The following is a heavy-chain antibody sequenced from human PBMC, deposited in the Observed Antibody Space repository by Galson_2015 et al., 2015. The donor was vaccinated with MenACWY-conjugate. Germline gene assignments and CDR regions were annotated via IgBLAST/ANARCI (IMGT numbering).Heavy chain of an antibody. D-gene: IGHD2-15*01. V-gene: IGHV3-15*01. CDR2: IKCRTDGGTT. J-gene: IGHJ5*02. CDR1: GLTFSNVW. CDR3: TRDRDVGGSRWWFDP. Sequence: SLRLSCATSGLTFSNVWMSWVRQVPGKGLKWVARIKCRTDGGTTDYATPVKGRFTILRDDSAKTLYLQMNSLKIEDTAMYFCTRDRDVGGSRWWFDPWGQGTLVTVSS.